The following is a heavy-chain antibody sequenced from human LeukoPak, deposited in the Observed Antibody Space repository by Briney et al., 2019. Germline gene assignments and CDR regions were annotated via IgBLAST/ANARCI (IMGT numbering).Heavy chain of an antibody. V-gene: IGHV4-4*07. CDR2: IYSSGIT. CDR3: ARLNNRVLFDS. CDR1: GDSISSSY. D-gene: IGHD1-14*01. J-gene: IGHJ4*02. Sequence: SETLSVTCTVSGDSISSSYWSWIRQPAGKGLEWIRRIYSSGITNYNPSLNSRVTMSLDTSKNQFSLKLNSVTAADTALYYCARLNNRVLFDSWGQGTLVTVSS.